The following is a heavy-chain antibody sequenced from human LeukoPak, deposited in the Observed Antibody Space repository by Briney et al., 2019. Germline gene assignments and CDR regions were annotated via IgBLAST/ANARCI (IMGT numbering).Heavy chain of an antibody. Sequence: PGGSLRLSCAASGFTFSSYSMNWVRQAPGKGLEWVSSISSSSSYIYYADSVKGRFTISRDNAKNSLYLQMNSLGAEDTAVYYCASEARRSYGMDVWGKGTTVTVSS. V-gene: IGHV3-21*01. CDR2: ISSSSSYI. J-gene: IGHJ6*04. CDR3: ASEARRSYGMDV. CDR1: GFTFSSYS.